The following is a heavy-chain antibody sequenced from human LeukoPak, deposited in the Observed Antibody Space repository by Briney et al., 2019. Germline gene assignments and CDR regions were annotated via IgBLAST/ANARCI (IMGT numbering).Heavy chain of an antibody. V-gene: IGHV5-51*01. CDR1: GYSFTDYW. J-gene: IGHJ4*02. CDR3: ARDPARWGHFDY. D-gene: IGHD1-26*01. Sequence: GESLKISWTASGYSFTDYWIGWVRQMPGKGLEWVGVIWPGDSDTKYSPSFQGQVTISADKSINTASLQWNSLKASDTATYYCARDPARWGHFDYWGQGTLVTVSS. CDR2: IWPGDSDT.